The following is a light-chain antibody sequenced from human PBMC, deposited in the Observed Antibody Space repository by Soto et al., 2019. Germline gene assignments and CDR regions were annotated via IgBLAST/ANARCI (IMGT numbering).Light chain of an antibody. CDR2: NTF. CDR1: QSFSTSY. V-gene: IGKV3-20*01. J-gene: IGKJ3*01. Sequence: EIVLTQSPGTLSLSPGERATLSCRASQSFSTSYLAWYQHKPGQAPRLLIYNTFTRATGIPDRFSGSGYGTDFTLTISRLEPEDFGVYYCQQYGGSPFTFGPGTKVDIK. CDR3: QQYGGSPFT.